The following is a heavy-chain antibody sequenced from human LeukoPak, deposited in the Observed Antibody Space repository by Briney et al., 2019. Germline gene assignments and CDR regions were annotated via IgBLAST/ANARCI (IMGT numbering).Heavy chain of an antibody. CDR3: ARRVAFGEYFEY. V-gene: IGHV3-7*03. CDR2: IKHGGSEK. D-gene: IGHD3-10*01. Sequence: GGSLRLSCAASGFTFSSYWMSWVRQAPGKGLEWVANIKHGGSEKYYVDSVKGRFTISRDNAKNSLYLQMNSLRVEDTAVYYCARRVAFGEYFEYWGQGTLVTVSS. CDR1: GFTFSSYW. J-gene: IGHJ4*02.